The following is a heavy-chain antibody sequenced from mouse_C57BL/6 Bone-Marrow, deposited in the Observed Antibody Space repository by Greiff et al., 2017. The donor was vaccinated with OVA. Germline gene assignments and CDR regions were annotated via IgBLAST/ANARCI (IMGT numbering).Heavy chain of an antibody. CDR3: ASKRYGSRGYAMDY. J-gene: IGHJ4*01. CDR2: IHPNSGST. V-gene: IGHV1-64*01. CDR1: GYTFTSYW. D-gene: IGHD1-1*01. Sequence: QVQLQQPGAELVKPGASVKLSCKASGYTFTSYWMHWVKQRPGQGLEWIGMIHPNSGSTNYNEKFKSKATLTVDKSSSTAYMQLSSLTSEDSAVYYCASKRYGSRGYAMDYWGQGTSVTVSS.